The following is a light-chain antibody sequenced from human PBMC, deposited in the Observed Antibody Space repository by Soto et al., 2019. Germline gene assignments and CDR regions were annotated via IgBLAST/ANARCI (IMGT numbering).Light chain of an antibody. J-gene: IGKJ1*01. CDR3: QQYCPTPCT. CDR2: WAS. Sequence: DIVMSQSPESLAVSLGERATINCESSQSVLYSSNNKNCLAWYQQKPGQPPKMLIYWASTRESGVPDRFSGSGSVTDFTLTISSLQAEDVAVYYCQQYCPTPCTFGQGTKVEIK. V-gene: IGKV4-1*01. CDR1: QSVLYSSNNKNC.